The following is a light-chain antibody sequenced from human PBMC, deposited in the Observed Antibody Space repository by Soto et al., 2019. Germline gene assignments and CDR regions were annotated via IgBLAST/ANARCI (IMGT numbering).Light chain of an antibody. CDR1: SSDIGGYDY. Sequence: QSVLTQPASVSGSPGQSITISCTGTSSDIGGYDYVSWYQQHPGKAPKLMIYGVSNRPSGVSNRFSGSKSGNTASLTISGLQAEDEADYYCTSYTSSTTNYVFGSGTKLTVL. J-gene: IGLJ1*01. CDR3: TSYTSSTTNYV. V-gene: IGLV2-14*01. CDR2: GVS.